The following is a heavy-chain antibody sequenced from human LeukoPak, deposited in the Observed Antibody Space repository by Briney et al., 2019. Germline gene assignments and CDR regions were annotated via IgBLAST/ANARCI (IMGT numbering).Heavy chain of an antibody. J-gene: IGHJ4*02. Sequence: QAGGSLRLSCAASGFSFSSFGMHWVRQAPGKGLYWVAFIRYDGSKKYYADSVKGRFTISRDSSKNTLYLQMNSLRAEDTAVYYCAKDLYDSPFDYWGQGTLVTVSS. V-gene: IGHV3-30*02. D-gene: IGHD3-22*01. CDR1: GFSFSSFG. CDR2: IRYDGSKK. CDR3: AKDLYDSPFDY.